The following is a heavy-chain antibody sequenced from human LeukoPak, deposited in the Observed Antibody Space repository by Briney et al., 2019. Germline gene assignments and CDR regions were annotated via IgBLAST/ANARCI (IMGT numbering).Heavy chain of an antibody. CDR3: ARPLQGIVGATGFDY. V-gene: IGHV5-51*01. CDR2: IYPSDSDT. J-gene: IGHJ4*02. D-gene: IGHD1-26*01. Sequence: TTGESLKISCQGSEYSFATYWIAWLRQMSGKGLEWMGIIYPSDSDTRYSPSFQGQVTISADKSIKTAYLQWSSLKASDTAMYYCARPLQGIVGATGFDYWGQGTLVTVSS. CDR1: EYSFATYW.